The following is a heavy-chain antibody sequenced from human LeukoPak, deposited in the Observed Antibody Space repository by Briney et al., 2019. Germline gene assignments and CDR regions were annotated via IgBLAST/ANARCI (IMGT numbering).Heavy chain of an antibody. CDR1: GFTFSSYS. Sequence: GGSLRLSCAASGFTFSSYSMNWVRQAPGKGLEWVSYISSSSSTIYYADSVKGRFTISRDNAKNSLYLQMNSLRAVDTAVYHCARVDPAGGAAAGIDYWGQGTLVTVSS. V-gene: IGHV3-48*01. CDR3: ARVDPAGGAAAGIDY. D-gene: IGHD6-13*01. J-gene: IGHJ4*02. CDR2: ISSSSSTI.